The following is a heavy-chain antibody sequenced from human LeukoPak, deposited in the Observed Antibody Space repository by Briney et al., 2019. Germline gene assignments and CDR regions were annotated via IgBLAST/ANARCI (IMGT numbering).Heavy chain of an antibody. J-gene: IGHJ4*02. Sequence: SETLSLTCTVSGGSITSSSYYWGWIRQPPGKGLEWIGSIYYSGSTYYNPSLKSRVTMSVDMSKNQFSLRLSSVTAADTAMYYCARFGYSGYVDSWGQGTLVTVSS. D-gene: IGHD5-12*01. V-gene: IGHV4-39*07. CDR2: IYYSGST. CDR1: GGSITSSSYY. CDR3: ARFGYSGYVDS.